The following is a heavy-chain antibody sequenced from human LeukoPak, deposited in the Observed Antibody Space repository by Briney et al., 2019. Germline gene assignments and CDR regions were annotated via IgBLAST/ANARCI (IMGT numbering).Heavy chain of an antibody. CDR3: ARENYKWNPDQGYKVFDY. Sequence: PGGSLRLSCAASGFAFRNFWMSWVRQAPGKGLELVANTKQDGSGKYYVDSVEGRFTVSRDNAKNSLYLQMNSLRAEDTAVYYCARENYKWNPDQGYKVFDYWGQGILVTVSS. CDR1: GFAFRNFW. D-gene: IGHD1-20*01. CDR2: TKQDGSGK. V-gene: IGHV3-7*01. J-gene: IGHJ4*02.